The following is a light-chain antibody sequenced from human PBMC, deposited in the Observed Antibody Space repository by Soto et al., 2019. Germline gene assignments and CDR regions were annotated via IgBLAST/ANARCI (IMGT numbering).Light chain of an antibody. CDR2: GAS. CDR3: HHYGSLYT. CDR1: QSVSSSY. J-gene: IGKJ2*01. Sequence: EIVLTQSPGTLSLSPGERATLSCRASQSVSSSYLAWYQQTPGQAPRLLIYGASSRATGIPERFSGSGSGTVFTLIISRLEPEDFAVYYCHHYGSLYTFGQGTKLEIK. V-gene: IGKV3-20*01.